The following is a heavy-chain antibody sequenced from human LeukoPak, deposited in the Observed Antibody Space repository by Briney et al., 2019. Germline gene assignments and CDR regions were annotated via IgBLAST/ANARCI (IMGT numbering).Heavy chain of an antibody. Sequence: SVTVSFKASGYTFTGYYMHWVRQAPGQGLEWMGWINPNSGDTHYAQEFQGRVTMTRDTSINTAYMELSRLRSDDTAVYYCARDQAFVYCSGGTCYDDYWGQGSLVTVSS. CDR1: GYTFTGYY. V-gene: IGHV1-2*02. CDR3: ARDQAFVYCSGGTCYDDY. J-gene: IGHJ4*02. CDR2: INPNSGDT. D-gene: IGHD2-15*01.